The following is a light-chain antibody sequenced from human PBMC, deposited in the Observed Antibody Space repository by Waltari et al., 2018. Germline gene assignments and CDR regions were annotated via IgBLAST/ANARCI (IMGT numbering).Light chain of an antibody. Sequence: DIEMTQSPDSLAVSLGERATINCKSSQSILYRSNNKNYLAWYQQKEGQPPKLLIYWASTRESGVPARFSGSESGTEFTLTISSLQAEDVAVYYCQQYYSTPLTFGGGTKVEIK. J-gene: IGKJ4*01. CDR2: WAS. V-gene: IGKV4-1*01. CDR1: QSILYRSNNKNY. CDR3: QQYYSTPLT.